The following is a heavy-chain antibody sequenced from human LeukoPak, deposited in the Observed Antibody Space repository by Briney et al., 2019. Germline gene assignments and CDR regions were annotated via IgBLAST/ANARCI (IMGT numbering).Heavy chain of an antibody. D-gene: IGHD1-1*01. CDR1: GFTFSNYA. Sequence: GGSLRLSCAASGFTFSNYAMNWVRQAPGKGLEWVSSVSDTGAITYYADSVKGRFTISRDNSKNTLSLRMSSLRVEDTATYYCAERDNSVWGQGTLVTVSS. V-gene: IGHV3-23*01. J-gene: IGHJ3*01. CDR3: AERDNSV. CDR2: VSDTGAIT.